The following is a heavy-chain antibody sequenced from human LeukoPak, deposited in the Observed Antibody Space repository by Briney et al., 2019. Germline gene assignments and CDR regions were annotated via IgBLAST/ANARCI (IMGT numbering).Heavy chain of an antibody. Sequence: ASVKVSCKASGYTLNTYYIQWVRQTPGQGLERIGRLSPNSGDTNFAHKFQGRVTMARDTSINTAYMELSRLTSDDTAVYYCVKPHYDSGTLLDYFDCWGQGTLVTVSS. J-gene: IGHJ4*02. CDR1: GYTLNTYY. CDR3: VKPHYDSGTLLDYFDC. V-gene: IGHV1-2*06. D-gene: IGHD3-10*01. CDR2: LSPNSGDT.